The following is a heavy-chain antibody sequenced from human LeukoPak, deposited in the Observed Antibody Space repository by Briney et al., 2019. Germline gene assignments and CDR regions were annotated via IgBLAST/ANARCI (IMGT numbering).Heavy chain of an antibody. Sequence: PGGSLRLSCSASGFTFSSYAMHWVRQAPGKGLEYVSAISSNGGSTYYADSVKGRFTISRDNSKNTLYLQMSSLRAEDTAVYYCVKVGFVPAGPYWFDPWGQGTLVTVSS. J-gene: IGHJ5*02. D-gene: IGHD2-2*01. CDR3: VKVGFVPAGPYWFDP. CDR2: ISSNGGST. CDR1: GFTFSSYA. V-gene: IGHV3-64D*06.